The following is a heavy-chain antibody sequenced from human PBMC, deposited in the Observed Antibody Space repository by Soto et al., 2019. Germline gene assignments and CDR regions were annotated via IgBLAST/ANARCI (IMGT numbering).Heavy chain of an antibody. Sequence: PSETLSLTSTVSGGSISGGGYYWSWIRQHPGKGLEWIGYIYYSGRTYYNPSLHSRVSIAVDTTENQFSLKLTSVTAADTSVYYCARGSFSSSSSWFDPWGRGTLVTVSS. CDR1: GGSISGGGYY. CDR2: IYYSGRT. CDR3: ARGSFSSSSSWFDP. V-gene: IGHV4-31*03. D-gene: IGHD6-6*01. J-gene: IGHJ5*02.